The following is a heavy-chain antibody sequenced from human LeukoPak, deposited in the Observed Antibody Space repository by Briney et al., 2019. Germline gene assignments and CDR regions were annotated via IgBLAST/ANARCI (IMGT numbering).Heavy chain of an antibody. D-gene: IGHD2-15*01. CDR3: ARKGGRYCSGGSCYELENDAFDI. V-gene: IGHV1-69*06. CDR1: GGTFSSYA. Sequence: SSVKVSCKASGGTFSSYAISWVRQAPGQGLGWMGGIIPIFGTANYAQKFQGRVTITADKSTSTAYMELSSLRSEDTAVYYCARKGGRYCSGGSCYELENDAFDIWGQGTMVTVSS. CDR2: IIPIFGTA. J-gene: IGHJ3*02.